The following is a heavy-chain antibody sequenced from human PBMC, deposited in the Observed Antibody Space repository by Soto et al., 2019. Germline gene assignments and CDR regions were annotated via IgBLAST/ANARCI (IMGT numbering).Heavy chain of an antibody. CDR3: GKGNSKWGTGDAFDI. D-gene: IGHD7-27*01. CDR1: GFTFNNYA. V-gene: IGHV3-23*01. CDR2: ISGTGGST. J-gene: IGHJ3*02. Sequence: EVQLLESGGGVVQPGGSLRLSCAASGFTFNNYALNWVRQAPGKGLEWVSSISGTGGSTFYAGSAKGRFTISRDNSKHTLFLQMTSLRAEDTAVYYCGKGNSKWGTGDAFDIWGQVTMVTVSS.